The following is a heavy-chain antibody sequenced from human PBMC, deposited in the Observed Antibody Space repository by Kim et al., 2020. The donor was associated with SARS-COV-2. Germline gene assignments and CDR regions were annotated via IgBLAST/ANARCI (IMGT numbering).Heavy chain of an antibody. CDR2: IYYSGST. Sequence: SETLSLTCTVSGGSISSSSYYWGWIRQPPGKGLEWIGSIYYSGSTYYNPSLKSRVTISVDTSKNQFSLKLSSVTAADTAVYYCATPYNWNYDAFDIWGQGTMVTVSS. V-gene: IGHV4-39*01. CDR1: GGSISSSSYY. J-gene: IGHJ3*02. CDR3: ATPYNWNYDAFDI. D-gene: IGHD1-7*01.